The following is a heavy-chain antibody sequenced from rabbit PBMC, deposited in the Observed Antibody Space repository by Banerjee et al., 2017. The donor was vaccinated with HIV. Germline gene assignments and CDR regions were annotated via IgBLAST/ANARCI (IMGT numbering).Heavy chain of an antibody. V-gene: IGHV1S45*01. D-gene: IGHD6-1*01. CDR1: GFSFSSSYW. Sequence: QEQLEESGGDLVKPEGSLTLTCTASGFSFSSSYWICWVRQAPGKGLEWIACVGAGSSGMTYYASWAKGRFAISKTSSTSVTLQITSLTAADSATYFCARGDDGDPSDGYALSLWGQGTLVTVS. CDR3: ARGDDGDPSDGYALSL. CDR2: VGAGSSGMT. J-gene: IGHJ3*01.